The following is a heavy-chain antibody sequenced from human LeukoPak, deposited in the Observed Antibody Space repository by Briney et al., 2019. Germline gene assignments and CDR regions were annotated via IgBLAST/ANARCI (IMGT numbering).Heavy chain of an antibody. D-gene: IGHD5-18*01. CDR1: GYSISSGYY. V-gene: IGHV4-38-2*02. CDR3: ARAWIQLWQAEPLYFDY. CDR2: IYHSGST. Sequence: PSETLSLTCTVSGYSISSGYYWGWIRQPPGKGLEWIGSIYHSGSTYYNPSLKSRVTISVDTSKNQFSLKLSSVTAADTAVYYCARAWIQLWQAEPLYFDYWGQGTLVTVSS. J-gene: IGHJ4*02.